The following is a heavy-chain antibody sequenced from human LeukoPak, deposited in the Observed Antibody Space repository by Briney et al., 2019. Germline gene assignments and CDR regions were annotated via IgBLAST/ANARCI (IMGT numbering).Heavy chain of an antibody. CDR3: AGGYSGYDTFFEY. CDR1: GGSFSGYY. V-gene: IGHV4-34*01. J-gene: IGHJ4*02. D-gene: IGHD5-12*01. CDR2: INHSGST. Sequence: SETLSLTCAVYGGSFSGYYWSWIRQPPGKGLEWIGEINHSGSTNYNPSLKRRVTISVDTSKNQFSLKLSSVTAADTAVYYCAGGYSGYDTFFEYWGQGTLVTVSS.